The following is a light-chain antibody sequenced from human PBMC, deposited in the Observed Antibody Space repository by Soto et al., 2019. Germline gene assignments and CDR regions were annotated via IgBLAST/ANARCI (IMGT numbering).Light chain of an antibody. J-gene: IGKJ1*01. V-gene: IGKV1-39*01. CDR3: QQSYSTLRT. CDR2: ASS. Sequence: DIQMTQSPSSLSASVGDGVTITWRASQSISSYLNWYQQKPGKAPKLLIYASSSLQSGVPSRFSGSGSGTDFTLTISSLQPEDFATYYCQQSYSTLRTFGQGTKVDI. CDR1: QSISSY.